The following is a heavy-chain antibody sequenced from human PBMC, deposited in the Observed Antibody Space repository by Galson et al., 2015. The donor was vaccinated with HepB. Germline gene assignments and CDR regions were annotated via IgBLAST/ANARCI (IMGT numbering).Heavy chain of an antibody. V-gene: IGHV3-11*01. CDR2: ISSSASTI. Sequence: SLRLSCAASGFIFSDYYMSWIRQAPGKGLEWVSYISSSASTIYYADSVKGRFTISRDNAKNSLYSQLSSLRAEDTAVYYCARRADDAFDIWGQGTMVTVSS. CDR3: ARRADDAFDI. CDR1: GFIFSDYY. J-gene: IGHJ3*02.